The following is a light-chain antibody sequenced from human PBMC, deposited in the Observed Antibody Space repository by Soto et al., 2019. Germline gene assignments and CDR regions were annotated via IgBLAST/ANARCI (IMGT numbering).Light chain of an antibody. CDR1: QSVSSSY. CDR2: GAS. CDR3: QYYDSSPT. J-gene: IGKJ1*01. Sequence: EIVLTQSPGTLSLSPGERATLSCRASQSVSSSYLAWYQQKPGQAPRLLMYGASSRATGIPVRFSGSGSGTDFTLTISRLEPEDFAVYYCQYYDSSPTFGRGPRWKSN. V-gene: IGKV3-20*01.